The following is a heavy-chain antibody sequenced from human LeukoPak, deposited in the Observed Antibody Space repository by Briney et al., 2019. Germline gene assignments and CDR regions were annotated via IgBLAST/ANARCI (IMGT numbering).Heavy chain of an antibody. V-gene: IGHV3-53*01. CDR3: ARATSSFGWYFDL. J-gene: IGHJ2*01. D-gene: IGHD6-13*01. CDR1: GFTVSSNY. Sequence: PGGSLRLSCAASGFTVSSNYMSWVRQAPGKGLEWVSVIYSGGSTYYADSVKGRFTISRDNSKNTLYLQMNRLRAEDTAVYYCARATSSFGWYFDLWGRGTLVTVSS. CDR2: IYSGGST.